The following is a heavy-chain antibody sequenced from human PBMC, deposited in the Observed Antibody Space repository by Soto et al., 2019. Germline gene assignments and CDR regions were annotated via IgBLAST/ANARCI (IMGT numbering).Heavy chain of an antibody. D-gene: IGHD3-3*01. CDR2: IYYSGST. Sequence: PSETLSLTCTVSGGSVSSGSYYWSWIRQPPGKGLEWIGYIYYSGSTNYNPSLKSRVTISVDTAKNQFSLKLSSVTAADTAVYYCARAVITCCGVFIMAYGMDVWSQGTTVTVSS. CDR3: ARAVITCCGVFIMAYGMDV. CDR1: GGSVSSGSYY. V-gene: IGHV4-61*01. J-gene: IGHJ6*02.